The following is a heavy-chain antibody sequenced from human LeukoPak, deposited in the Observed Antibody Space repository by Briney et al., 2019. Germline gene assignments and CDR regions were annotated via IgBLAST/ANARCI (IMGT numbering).Heavy chain of an antibody. D-gene: IGHD3-3*01. CDR1: GFTFSSYA. V-gene: IGHV3-23*01. Sequence: PGGSLRLSCAASGFTFSSYAMSWVRQAPGKGLEWVSAISGSGGSTYYAGSVKGRFTISRDNSKNTLYLQMNSLRAEDRAIYYCAEGGPWSDFDYWGQGTLVTVSS. J-gene: IGHJ4*02. CDR3: AEGGPWSDFDY. CDR2: ISGSGGST.